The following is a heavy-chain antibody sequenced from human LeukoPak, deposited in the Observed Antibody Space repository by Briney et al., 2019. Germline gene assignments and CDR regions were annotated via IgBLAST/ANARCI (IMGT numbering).Heavy chain of an antibody. CDR1: GYSISSGYY. CDR3: ARGARIAVASFDY. V-gene: IGHV4-38-2*02. J-gene: IGHJ4*02. CDR2: IYHSGST. Sequence: SETLSLTCTVSGYSISSGYYWGWIRQPPGKGLEWIGSIYHSGSTYYNPSLKSRVTISVDTSKNQFSLKLSSVTAADTAVYYCARGARIAVASFDYWGQGTLVTVSS. D-gene: IGHD6-19*01.